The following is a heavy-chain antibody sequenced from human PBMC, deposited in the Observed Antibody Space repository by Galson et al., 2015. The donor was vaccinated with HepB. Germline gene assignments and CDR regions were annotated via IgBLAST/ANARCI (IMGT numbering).Heavy chain of an antibody. CDR1: GFTLSAST. J-gene: IGHJ4*02. CDR3: TMRDRNQLVQSLVEY. D-gene: IGHD1-14*01. CDR2: IKNKPNNYAT. Sequence: SLRLSCAVSGFTLSASTIHWVRQASGKGLEWVGRIKNKPNNYATSYAASLKGRFTISRDDSKNTAYLQMNSLKTEDTALYYCTMRDRNQLVQSLVEYWGQGTLVTVSS. V-gene: IGHV3-73*01.